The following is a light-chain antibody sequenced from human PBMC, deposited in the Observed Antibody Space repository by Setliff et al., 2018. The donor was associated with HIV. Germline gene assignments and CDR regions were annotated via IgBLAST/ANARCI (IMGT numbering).Light chain of an antibody. CDR1: SGSIASYY. J-gene: IGLJ2*01. CDR3: QSYDSSNHVI. V-gene: IGLV6-57*01. Sequence: FMLTQPHSVSESPGKTVTISCTRSSGSIASYYVQWYQQRPGSSPTIVIYESHKRPSGVPDRFSGSIDSSSNSASLTISGLKTEDEADYYCQSYDSSNHVIFGGGTKVTVL. CDR2: ESH.